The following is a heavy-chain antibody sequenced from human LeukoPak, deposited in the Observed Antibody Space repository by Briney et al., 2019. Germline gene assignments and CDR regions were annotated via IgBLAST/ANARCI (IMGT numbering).Heavy chain of an antibody. D-gene: IGHD5-12*01. V-gene: IGHV3-7*01. CDR2: IKEDGSEK. Sequence: GGSLRLSCAASGFTFDDYTMHWVRQAPGKGLEWVANIKEDGSEKYYVDSVKGRFTISRDNAKNSLYLQMNSLRAEDTAVYYCATLAIWGQGTLVTVSS. CDR3: ATLAI. CDR1: GFTFDDYT. J-gene: IGHJ4*02.